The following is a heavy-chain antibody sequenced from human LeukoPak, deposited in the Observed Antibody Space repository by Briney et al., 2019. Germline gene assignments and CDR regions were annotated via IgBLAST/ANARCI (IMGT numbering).Heavy chain of an antibody. J-gene: IGHJ3*02. CDR2: IYHSGST. V-gene: IGHV4-38-2*01. Sequence: SETLSLTCAVSGYSISSGYYWGWSRQPPGNGVEWIVSIYHSGSTYYNPSLKSRVTISVDTSKNQFSLKLSSVSAADTAVYYCARRHQNDAFDIWGQGTMVTVSS. CDR1: GYSISSGYY. CDR3: ARRHQNDAFDI.